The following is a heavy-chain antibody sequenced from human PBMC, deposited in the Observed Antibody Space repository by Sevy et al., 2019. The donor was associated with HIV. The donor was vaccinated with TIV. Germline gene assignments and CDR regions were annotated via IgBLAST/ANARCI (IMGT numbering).Heavy chain of an antibody. Sequence: SETLSLTCTVSGGSITSLYWNWIRQPPGKGLEWIANIYYNGHINYNPSLKNRVTLSPDTSTNQFSLRLSAVTAADTAMYCCAGENGWGSGDSWGQGTLVTVSS. J-gene: IGHJ5*01. CDR3: AGENGWGSGDS. D-gene: IGHD6-25*01. CDR1: GGSITSLY. CDR2: IYYNGHI. V-gene: IGHV4-59*11.